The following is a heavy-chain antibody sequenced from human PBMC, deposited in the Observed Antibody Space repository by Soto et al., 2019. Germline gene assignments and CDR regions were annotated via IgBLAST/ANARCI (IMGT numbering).Heavy chain of an antibody. CDR3: AKGAEMPTIPFDY. V-gene: IGHV3-23*01. Sequence: PGGSLRLSXEASGFTFNTFAMSWVRQAPGRGLEWVSRINKSGGSRYYSDSVRGRFTVSRDNSKNTLFLQINSLRDEDTAIYYCAKGAEMPTIPFDYWGQGALVTVSS. CDR1: GFTFNTFA. CDR2: INKSGGSR. J-gene: IGHJ4*02. D-gene: IGHD1-1*01.